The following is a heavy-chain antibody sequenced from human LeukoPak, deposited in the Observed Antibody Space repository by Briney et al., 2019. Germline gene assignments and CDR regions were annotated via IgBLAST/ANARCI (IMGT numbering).Heavy chain of an antibody. CDR2: ISSSSSYI. V-gene: IGHV3-21*01. D-gene: IGHD3-10*01. CDR1: GFTFSSYS. CDR3: ARGLETLDLRSDRGDY. J-gene: IGHJ4*02. Sequence: GGSLRLSCAASGFTFSSYSMNWVRQAPGKGLEWVSSISSSSSYIYYADSVKGRFTISRDNAKNSLYLQMNSLRAEDTAVYYCARGLETLDLRSDRGDYWGQGTLVTVSS.